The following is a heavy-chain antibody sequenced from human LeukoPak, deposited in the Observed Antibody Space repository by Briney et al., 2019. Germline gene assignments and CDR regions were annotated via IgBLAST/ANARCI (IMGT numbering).Heavy chain of an antibody. V-gene: IGHV4-59*12. CDR1: GGSISSYY. D-gene: IGHD3-9*01. CDR3: ARTSGPFDWLLYFDY. J-gene: IGHJ4*02. CDR2: IYYSGST. Sequence: SETLSLTCTVSGGSISSYYWSWIRQPPGKGLEWIGSIYYSGSTYYNPSLKSRVTISVDTSKNQFSLKLSSVTAADTAVYYCARTSGPFDWLLYFDYWGQGTLVTVSS.